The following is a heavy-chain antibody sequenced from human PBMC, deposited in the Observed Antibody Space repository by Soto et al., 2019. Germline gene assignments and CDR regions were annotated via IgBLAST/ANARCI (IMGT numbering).Heavy chain of an antibody. J-gene: IGHJ6*03. V-gene: IGHV1-2*04. D-gene: IGHD5-12*01. CDR2: INPNSGGT. CDR1: GYTFTGYY. CDR3: ARDGGVATMDRADYYYYYMDV. Sequence: ASVKVSCKASGYTFTGYYMHWVRQAPGQGLEWMGWINPNSGGTNYAQKFQGWVTMTRDTSISTAYMELSRLRSDDTAVYYCARDGGVATMDRADYYYYYMDVWGKGTTVTVSS.